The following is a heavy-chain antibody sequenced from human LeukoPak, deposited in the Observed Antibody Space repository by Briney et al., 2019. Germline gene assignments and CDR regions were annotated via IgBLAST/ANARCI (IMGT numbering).Heavy chain of an antibody. CDR1: GDSISGYY. CDR3: ARSPGYYFDY. J-gene: IGHJ4*02. V-gene: IGHV4-59*01. Sequence: SETLSLTCTVSGDSISGYYWSWIRQPPGKGLEWMGYIYYSGSTNYTHSLKSRVTISVDTSKNQFSLKLSSVTAADTAVYFCARSPGYYFDYWGQGTLVTVSS. CDR2: IYYSGST.